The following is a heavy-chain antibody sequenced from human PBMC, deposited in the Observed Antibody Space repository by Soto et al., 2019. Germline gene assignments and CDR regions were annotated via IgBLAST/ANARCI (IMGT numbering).Heavy chain of an antibody. D-gene: IGHD3-22*01. Sequence: GASVKVACKVSGGTFSSYAISWVRQAPGQGLEWMGGIIPIFGTANYAQKFRGRVTITADESTSTAYMQLSSLRSEDTAEYYCARYSEYYYIRGENFYPWGQGSLVAV. CDR1: GGTFSSYA. J-gene: IGHJ5*02. V-gene: IGHV1-69*13. CDR2: IIPIFGTA. CDR3: ARYSEYYYIRGENFYP.